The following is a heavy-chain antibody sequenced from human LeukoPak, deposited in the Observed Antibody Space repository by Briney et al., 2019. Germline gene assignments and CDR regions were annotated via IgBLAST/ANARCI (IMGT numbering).Heavy chain of an antibody. CDR1: GFTFSDYY. V-gene: IGHV3-11*04. J-gene: IGHJ5*02. D-gene: IGHD3-10*01. Sequence: GGSLRLSCAASGFTFSDYYMSWIRQAPGKGLEWVSYISSSGSTIYYADSVKGRFTISRDNAKNSLYLQMNSLRAEDTAVYYCARDRLTMVRTNGGNWFDPWGQGTLVTVSS. CDR3: ARDRLTMVRTNGGNWFDP. CDR2: ISSSGSTI.